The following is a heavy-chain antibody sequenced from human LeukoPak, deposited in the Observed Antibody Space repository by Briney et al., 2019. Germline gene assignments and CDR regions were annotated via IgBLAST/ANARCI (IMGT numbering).Heavy chain of an antibody. CDR2: VYSGDNT. V-gene: IGHV3-53*05. D-gene: IGHD1-1*01. CDR3: ARDLINSRHFDY. J-gene: IGHJ4*02. Sequence: GGSLRLSCAASGFTVSDNYMSWVRQAPGKGLEWVSVVYSGDNTYYADSVKGRFTISRDNSKNTLYLQMNSLRAEDTAVYYCARDLINSRHFDYWGQGTLVTVSS. CDR1: GFTVSDNY.